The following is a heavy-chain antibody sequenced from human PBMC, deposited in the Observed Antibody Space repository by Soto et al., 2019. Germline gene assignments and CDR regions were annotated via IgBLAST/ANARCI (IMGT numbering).Heavy chain of an antibody. CDR3: ARDSDPRLGPEILRDDFDD. CDR2: VSYDGSTD. Sequence: QVHLVESGGGVVQPGGSLRLSCAASGFTFSSFAMHWVRQAPGKGLEWVAVVSYDGSTDYYADSVKGRFTVSRDNSKDTLYLQMNKLRIEDTAVYYCARDSDPRLGPEILRDDFDDWGQGTLVTVSS. V-gene: IGHV3-30-3*01. J-gene: IGHJ4*02. CDR1: GFTFSSFA. D-gene: IGHD3-16*01.